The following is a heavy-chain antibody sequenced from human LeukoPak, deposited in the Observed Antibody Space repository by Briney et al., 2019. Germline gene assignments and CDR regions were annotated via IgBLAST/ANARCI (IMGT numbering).Heavy chain of an antibody. CDR2: INHSGST. CDR3: ASILYGANGFDY. Sequence: SETLSLTCAVYGGSFSGYYWSWIRQPPGKGLEWIGEINHSGSTNYNPSLKSRVTISVDTSKNQFSLKLSSVTAADTAVYYCASILYGANGFDYWGQGTLVTVSS. J-gene: IGHJ4*02. CDR1: GGSFSGYY. V-gene: IGHV4-34*01. D-gene: IGHD4/OR15-4a*01.